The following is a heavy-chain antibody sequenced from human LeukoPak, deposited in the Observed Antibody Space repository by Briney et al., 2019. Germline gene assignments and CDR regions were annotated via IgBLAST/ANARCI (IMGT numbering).Heavy chain of an antibody. D-gene: IGHD6-19*01. CDR3: ARPGYSSGWTDLNGMDV. Sequence: GGSLRLSCAASGFTFSSYGMHWVRQAPGKGLEWVSSISSSSSYIYYADSVKGRFTISRDNAKNSLYLQMNSLRAEDTAVYYCARPGYSSGWTDLNGMDVWGQGTTVTVSS. CDR2: ISSSSSYI. V-gene: IGHV3-21*01. J-gene: IGHJ6*02. CDR1: GFTFSSYG.